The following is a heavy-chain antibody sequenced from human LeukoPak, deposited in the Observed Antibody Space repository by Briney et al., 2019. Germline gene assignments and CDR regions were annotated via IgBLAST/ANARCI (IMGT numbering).Heavy chain of an antibody. D-gene: IGHD1-1*01. CDR3: ARGWVVATGAFDM. CDR2: IYSGGST. Sequence: PGGSLRLSCAASGFTVSINYMTWVRQAPGKGLEWVSVIYSGGSTYYADSVKGRFTISRDNSKNTVYLQMNSLRAEDTAVYYCARGWVVATGAFDMWGQGTMVTVFS. V-gene: IGHV3-53*01. J-gene: IGHJ3*02. CDR1: GFTVSINY.